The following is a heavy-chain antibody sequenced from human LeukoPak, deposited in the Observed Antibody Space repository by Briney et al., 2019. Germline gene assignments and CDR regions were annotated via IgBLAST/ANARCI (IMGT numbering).Heavy chain of an antibody. CDR3: ARHKGANAEKRYYFDY. V-gene: IGHV4-59*08. D-gene: IGHD1-26*01. CDR2: IYHSGTT. J-gene: IGHJ4*02. Sequence: SETLSLTCTVSGGSISSHYWSWIRQPPGKGLEWIGYIYHSGTTNYNPSLKSRVTISVDTSKNQFSLKLSSVTAADTAVYYCARHKGANAEKRYYFDYWGQGTLVTVSS. CDR1: GGSISSHY.